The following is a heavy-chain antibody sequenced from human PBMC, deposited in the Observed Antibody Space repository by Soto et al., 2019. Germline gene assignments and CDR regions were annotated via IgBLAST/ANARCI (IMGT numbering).Heavy chain of an antibody. D-gene: IGHD3-3*01. CDR2: ISYNGDKQ. Sequence: QVQLVESGGGVVQPGTSLRLSCVASGFSLGSHGMHWVRQAPGKGLEWVALISYNGDKQYYADFVKGRFIISRDNSKNTLFLQINSLRPDDTAVYSCARGHYDYWSGLVDHWGPGALVTVSS. V-gene: IGHV3-30*03. CDR3: ARGHYDYWSGLVDH. CDR1: GFSLGSHG. J-gene: IGHJ4*02.